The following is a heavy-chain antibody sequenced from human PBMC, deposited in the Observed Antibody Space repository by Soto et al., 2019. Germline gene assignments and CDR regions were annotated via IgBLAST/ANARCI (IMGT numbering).Heavy chain of an antibody. J-gene: IGHJ4*02. Sequence: GGSLRLSCAASGFTFSSYAMHWVRQAPGKGLEWVAVISYDGSNKYYADSVKGRFTISRDNSKNTLYLQMNSLRAEDTAVYYCARDYDFWSGYSYFDYWGQGTLVTVSS. CDR2: ISYDGSNK. CDR1: GFTFSSYA. CDR3: ARDYDFWSGYSYFDY. V-gene: IGHV3-30-3*01. D-gene: IGHD3-3*01.